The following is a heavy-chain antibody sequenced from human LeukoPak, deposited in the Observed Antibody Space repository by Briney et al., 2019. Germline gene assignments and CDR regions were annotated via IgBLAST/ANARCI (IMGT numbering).Heavy chain of an antibody. D-gene: IGHD5-12*01. Sequence: GGSLRLSCAASGFTFSSYALHWVRQAPGKGLEWVTFIQYDGSNKYYADSVKGRFTISRDNSKNSLYLQMNSLRAEDTALYYCAKDWSYDVLYYFDYWGQGTLVTVSS. CDR2: IQYDGSNK. V-gene: IGHV3-30*02. J-gene: IGHJ4*02. CDR3: AKDWSYDVLYYFDY. CDR1: GFTFSSYA.